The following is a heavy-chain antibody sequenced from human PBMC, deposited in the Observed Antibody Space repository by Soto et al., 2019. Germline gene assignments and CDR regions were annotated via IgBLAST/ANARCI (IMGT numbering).Heavy chain of an antibody. V-gene: IGHV3-7*05. CDR3: ARGAMAGNEVPGD. CDR2: INLDGSEK. D-gene: IGHD1-1*01. CDR1: GFTFRSYW. J-gene: IGHJ1*01. Sequence: EGQLVESGGGLVQPGGSLRLSCQVSGFTFRSYWMTWVRRAPGKGLEWVANINLDGSEKYYVDAVKGRFTISRDNAKNPLHLDLRDLRANDSAVYYCARGAMAGNEVPGDWGQGNLVTVSS.